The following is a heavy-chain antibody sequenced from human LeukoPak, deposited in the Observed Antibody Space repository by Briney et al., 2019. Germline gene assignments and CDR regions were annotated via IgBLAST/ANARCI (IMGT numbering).Heavy chain of an antibody. CDR2: ISSSSSYI. CDR1: GFTFSSYS. V-gene: IGHV3-21*01. D-gene: IGHD3-22*01. CDR3: ARDLIVHSSNWFDP. Sequence: GGCLRLSCAASGFTFSSYSMNWVRQAPGKGLEWVSSISSSSSYIYYADSVKGRFTISRDNAKNSLYLQMNSLRAEDTAVYYCARDLIVHSSNWFDPWGQGTLVTVSS. J-gene: IGHJ5*02.